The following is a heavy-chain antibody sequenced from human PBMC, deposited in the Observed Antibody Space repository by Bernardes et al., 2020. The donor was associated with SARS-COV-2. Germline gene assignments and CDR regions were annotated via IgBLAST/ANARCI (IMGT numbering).Heavy chain of an antibody. Sequence: SETLSLTCTVSGGSIGSKSYYWGWVRQPPGKGLEWIGNIYYSGSTFYNPSLQSRVTISVDTSKNQLSLRLNSVTAADTAVYYCAGVDYNESDGYYYPFDYWGRGALVTVSS. D-gene: IGHD3-22*01. CDR1: GGSIGSKSYY. CDR2: IYYSGST. V-gene: IGHV4-39*01. J-gene: IGHJ4*02. CDR3: AGVDYNESDGYYYPFDY.